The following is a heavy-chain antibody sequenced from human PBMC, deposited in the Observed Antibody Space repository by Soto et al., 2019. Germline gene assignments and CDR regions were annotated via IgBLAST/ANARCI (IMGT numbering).Heavy chain of an antibody. J-gene: IGHJ4*02. CDR1: GSYISSGDYH. CDR2: ISHSETT. CDR3: AGFGVGDRDDK. Sequence: SETLSLTCSVSGSYISSGDYHWTWIRQAPGKGLEWIGYISHSETTYYSPALKNRIIISSDFSMNQFSLRLNSVTAADTAVYFCAGFGVGDRDDKWGQGTLVTVSS. V-gene: IGHV4-30-4*01. D-gene: IGHD2-8*01.